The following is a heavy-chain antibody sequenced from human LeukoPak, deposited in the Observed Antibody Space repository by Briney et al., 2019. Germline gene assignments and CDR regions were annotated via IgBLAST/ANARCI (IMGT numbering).Heavy chain of an antibody. CDR2: IHHSGST. D-gene: IGHD6-13*01. CDR3: ARGGLIAAAPVCF. CDR1: GGSFRGYY. J-gene: IGHJ4*02. V-gene: IGHV4-34*01. Sequence: SETLSLTCTVYGGSFRGYYWSWIRQPPGKGLEWIGEIHHSGSTNYNPSLESRVTISADTSNHQFSLKLTSVTDAVTAVYYCARGGLIAAAPVCFWGQGTLVNVSS.